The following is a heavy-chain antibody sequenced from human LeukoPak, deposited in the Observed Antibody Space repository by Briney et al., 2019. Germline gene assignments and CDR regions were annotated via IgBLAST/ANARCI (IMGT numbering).Heavy chain of an antibody. CDR3: ARGYYYDSSGLDY. Sequence: ASVKVSCKASGYTFTGYYMHWVRQAPGQGLERMGWINPNSGGTNYAQKFQGRVTMTRDTSISTAYMELSRLRSDDTAVYYCARGYYYDSSGLDYWGQGTLVTVSS. J-gene: IGHJ4*02. CDR1: GYTFTGYY. CDR2: INPNSGGT. V-gene: IGHV1-2*02. D-gene: IGHD3-22*01.